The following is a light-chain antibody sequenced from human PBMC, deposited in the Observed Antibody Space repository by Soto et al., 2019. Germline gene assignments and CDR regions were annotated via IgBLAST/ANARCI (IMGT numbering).Light chain of an antibody. CDR2: AAS. J-gene: IGKJ1*01. CDR3: QQSYSVSPT. Sequence: DIQMTQSPSSLSASVGDRVTITCRASQSITTYLSWYQQKPGIAPKLLIYAASSLQSGVPSRFSGSGSGTDFTLTISSLQPEDFATYYCQQSYSVSPTFGQGTKVDIK. V-gene: IGKV1-39*01. CDR1: QSITTY.